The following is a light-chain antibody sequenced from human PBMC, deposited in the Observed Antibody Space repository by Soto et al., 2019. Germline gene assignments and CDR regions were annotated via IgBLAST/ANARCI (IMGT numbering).Light chain of an antibody. J-gene: IGKJ1*01. CDR2: DAS. Sequence: EIVMTQSPATLSVSPGERATLSCRASQSVNSYLAWYQQKPGRAPRLLIYDASNRATGIPARFSGSGSGTDFTLTISSLEPEDFAVYYCHQYNNWPPWTFGQGTKVDIK. V-gene: IGKV3D-15*01. CDR1: QSVNSY. CDR3: HQYNNWPPWT.